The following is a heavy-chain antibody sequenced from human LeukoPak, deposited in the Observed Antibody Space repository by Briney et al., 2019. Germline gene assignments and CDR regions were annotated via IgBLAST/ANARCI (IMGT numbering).Heavy chain of an antibody. V-gene: IGHV3-53*01. CDR3: AKDYYDSSQGYFDY. CDR1: GFTVSSNH. J-gene: IGHJ4*02. D-gene: IGHD3-22*01. Sequence: GGSLRLSCAVSGFTVSSNHMSWVRQAPGKGLEWVSVIYRGGSTYYADSVKGRFTISRDNPKNTLYLQMSSLRAEDTAVYYCAKDYYDSSQGYFDYWGQGTLVTVSS. CDR2: IYRGGST.